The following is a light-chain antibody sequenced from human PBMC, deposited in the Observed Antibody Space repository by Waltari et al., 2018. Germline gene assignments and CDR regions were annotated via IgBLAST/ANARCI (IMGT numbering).Light chain of an antibody. Sequence: AIRITQSPYSLSASTGDRVTITCRASQGISSYLAWYQQKPGKAPKLLIYAASTLQSGVPSRFSGSGSGTDFTLTISCLQSEDFATYYCQQYYSYPWTFGQGTKVEIK. CDR2: AAS. J-gene: IGKJ1*01. CDR1: QGISSY. CDR3: QQYYSYPWT. V-gene: IGKV1-8*01.